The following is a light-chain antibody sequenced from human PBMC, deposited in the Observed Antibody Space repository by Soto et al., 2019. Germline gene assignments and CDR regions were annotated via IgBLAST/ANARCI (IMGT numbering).Light chain of an antibody. Sequence: QSVLTQPASVSGSPGQSITISCTGTSSDVGRYNYVSWYQQHPGKAPKLMIYEVSNRPSGVSNRFSGSKSGNSASLTISGLRAEDEADYYCSSYTSITTVVFGGGTKLTVL. CDR1: SSDVGRYNY. V-gene: IGLV2-14*01. CDR2: EVS. CDR3: SSYTSITTVV. J-gene: IGLJ2*01.